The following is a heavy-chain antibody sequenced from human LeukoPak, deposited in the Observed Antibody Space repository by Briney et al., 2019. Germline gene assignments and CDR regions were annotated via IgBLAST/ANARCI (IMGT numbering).Heavy chain of an antibody. J-gene: IGHJ3*01. CDR1: GFSFNNNA. CDR2: INGGGDAT. Sequence: PGGSLRLSCAASGFSFNNNAMSWVRQAPGKGLEWVSAINGGGDATEYADSVKGRFTISRDNSKKTLYLQMNSLRPEDTAVYYCARCTASCYANASDVWGQGTLLTVSS. V-gene: IGHV3-23*01. CDR3: ARCTASCYANASDV. D-gene: IGHD2-2*01.